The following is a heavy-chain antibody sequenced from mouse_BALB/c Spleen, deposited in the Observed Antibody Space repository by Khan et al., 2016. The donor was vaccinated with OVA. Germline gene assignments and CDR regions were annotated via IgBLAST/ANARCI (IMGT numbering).Heavy chain of an antibody. CDR2: IWVGGSA. CDR1: GFSLSRYS. V-gene: IGHV2-6-4*01. Sequence: QVQLQQSGPGLVAPSQSLSITCTVSGFSLSRYSVHWVRQPPGKGLEWLGMIWVGGSADYNSALKSRLSISKDNSKSQVFLKMNSLQTDDSAMYXCARKREGGSYWYFDVWGAGTTVTVSS. CDR3: ARKREGGSYWYFDV. J-gene: IGHJ1*01.